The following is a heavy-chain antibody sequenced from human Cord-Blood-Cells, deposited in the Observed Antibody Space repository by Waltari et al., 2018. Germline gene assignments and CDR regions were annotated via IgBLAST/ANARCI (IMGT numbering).Heavy chain of an antibody. V-gene: IGHV4-34*01. CDR2: INQSGST. D-gene: IGHD6-19*01. J-gene: IGHJ4*02. CDR3: ARIPLVYSSGWYEEFDY. CDR1: GGSFSGYY. Sequence: QVQLQQWGAGLLTPSETLSLTCAVYGGSFSGYYWSWIRQPPGKGLEWIGEINQSGSTNYNPSLKSRVTIAVDTSKNQFSLKLSSVTAADTAVYYCARIPLVYSSGWYEEFDYWGQGTLVTVSS.